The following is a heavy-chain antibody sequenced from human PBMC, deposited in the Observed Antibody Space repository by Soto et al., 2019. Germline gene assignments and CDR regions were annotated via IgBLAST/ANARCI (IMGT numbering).Heavy chain of an antibody. D-gene: IGHD2-15*01. Sequence: GGSLRLSCAASGFTFSNYAMMWVRQAPGKGLEWVSAISGSGGSTYYADSVKGRFTISRDNSKNTLFLQMNSLRADDTADYHCAKDGRGSNPRAFDIWGQGTMVTVSS. J-gene: IGHJ3*02. V-gene: IGHV3-23*01. CDR3: AKDGRGSNPRAFDI. CDR2: ISGSGGST. CDR1: GFTFSNYA.